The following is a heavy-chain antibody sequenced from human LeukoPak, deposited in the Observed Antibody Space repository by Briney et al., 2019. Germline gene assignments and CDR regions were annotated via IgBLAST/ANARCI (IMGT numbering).Heavy chain of an antibody. CDR2: SYYSGST. CDR3: ARGSGYSSSWYVLESEEAFDI. J-gene: IGHJ3*02. Sequence: SETLSLTCTVSGGSISSDYWSWVGQPPGKGREWSGYSYYSGSTNYNPSLKSRVTISVDTSKNQFSLKLSSVTAADTAVYYCARGSGYSSSWYVLESEEAFDIWGQGTMVTVSS. CDR1: GGSISSDY. D-gene: IGHD6-13*01. V-gene: IGHV4-59*01.